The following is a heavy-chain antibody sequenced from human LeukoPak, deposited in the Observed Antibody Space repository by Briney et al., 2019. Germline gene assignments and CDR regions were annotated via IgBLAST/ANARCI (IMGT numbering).Heavy chain of an antibody. V-gene: IGHV3-23*01. D-gene: IGHD2-2*01. CDR2: ISGSGGST. J-gene: IGHJ4*02. CDR1: GFTFSSYA. Sequence: GGSPRLSCAASGFTFSSYAMSWVRQAPGKGLEWVSAISGSGGSTYYADSVKGRFTISRDNSKSTLYLQMNSLRAEDTAVYYCAKGGCSSTSCYKGYWGQGTLVTVSS. CDR3: AKGGCSSTSCYKGY.